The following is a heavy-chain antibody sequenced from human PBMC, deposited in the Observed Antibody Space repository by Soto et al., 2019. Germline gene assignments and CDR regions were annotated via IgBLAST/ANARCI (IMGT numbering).Heavy chain of an antibody. Sequence: PGESLKISCNGSGYSFTSYWISWVRQMPGKGLEWMGRIDPSDSYTNYSPSFQGHVTISADKSISTAYLQWSSLKASDTAMYHCARHGRGYSYGSGNDYWGQGTLVTVSS. V-gene: IGHV5-10-1*01. J-gene: IGHJ4*02. CDR2: IDPSDSYT. D-gene: IGHD5-18*01. CDR1: GYSFTSYW. CDR3: ARHGRGYSYGSGNDY.